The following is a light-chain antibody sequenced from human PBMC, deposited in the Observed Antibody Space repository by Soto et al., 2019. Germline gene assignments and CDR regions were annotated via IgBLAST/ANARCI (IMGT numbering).Light chain of an antibody. V-gene: IGLV2-23*01. Sequence: QSALTQPASVSGSPGQSITISCTGTSSDVGSYNLVSWYQQHPGKAPKLMIYEGSKRPSGISNRFSGSKSGNTASLTISGLQAEDEAEYYCCSYADSSRICVFGSGTKLTVL. CDR3: CSYADSSRICV. J-gene: IGLJ1*01. CDR2: EGS. CDR1: SSDVGSYNL.